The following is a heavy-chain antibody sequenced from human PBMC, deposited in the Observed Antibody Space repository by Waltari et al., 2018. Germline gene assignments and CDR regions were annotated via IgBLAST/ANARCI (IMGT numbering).Heavy chain of an antibody. Sequence: QVQLVQSGAEVKKPGASVKVSCKASGYTFTGYYMHWVRQAPGQGLEWMGRINPNSGGTNYAQKFQGRVTMTRDTSISTAYMELSRLRSDDTAVYYCASPYSSSPDYYYYGMDVWGQGTTVTVSS. CDR2: INPNSGGT. CDR1: GYTFTGYY. D-gene: IGHD6-6*01. J-gene: IGHJ6*02. CDR3: ASPYSSSPDYYYYGMDV. V-gene: IGHV1-2*06.